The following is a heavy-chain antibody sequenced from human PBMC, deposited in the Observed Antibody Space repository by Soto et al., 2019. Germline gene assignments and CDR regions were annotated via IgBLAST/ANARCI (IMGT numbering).Heavy chain of an antibody. D-gene: IGHD3-3*01. CDR2: IYYSGST. CDR1: GGSVSSSSYY. CDR3: ASLPYYDLWWGYRPSYYMDG. Sequence: SETLSLTCTVSGGSVSSSSYYWGWIRQPPGKGLEWIGSIYYSGSTYYNPSLKSRVTISVDTSKSQFSLKLSSVTAADTAVYFCASLPYYDLWWGYRPSYYMDGWGKGTTVTVSS. V-gene: IGHV4-39*01. J-gene: IGHJ6*03.